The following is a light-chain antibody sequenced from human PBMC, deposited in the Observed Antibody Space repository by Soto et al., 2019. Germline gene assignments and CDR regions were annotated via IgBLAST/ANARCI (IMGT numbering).Light chain of an antibody. J-gene: IGKJ4*01. Sequence: EIVLTQSPGTLSLSPGERATLSCRASQSVSSSYLAWYQQKPGQAPRLLSYGASSRATGIPDRFSGSGSGTDFTLTISRLEPEDLAVYYCQQYRSSPLTFGGGTKVEIK. CDR1: QSVSSSY. CDR3: QQYRSSPLT. CDR2: GAS. V-gene: IGKV3-20*01.